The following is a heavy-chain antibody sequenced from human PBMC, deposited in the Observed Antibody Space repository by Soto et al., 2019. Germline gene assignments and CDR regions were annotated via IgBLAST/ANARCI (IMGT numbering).Heavy chain of an antibody. V-gene: IGHV3-23*01. CDR2: ISGSGGST. J-gene: IGHJ4*02. Sequence: EVQLLESGGGLVQPGGSLRLSCAASGFTFSSYAMRWVRQAPGKGLEWVSAISGSGGSTYYADSVKGRFTVSSDTSKNTLYLQMNSLRAEDTAVYYWARRGSGSYYDYWGQGTLVTVSS. CDR1: GFTFSSYA. D-gene: IGHD1-26*01. CDR3: ARRGSGSYYDY.